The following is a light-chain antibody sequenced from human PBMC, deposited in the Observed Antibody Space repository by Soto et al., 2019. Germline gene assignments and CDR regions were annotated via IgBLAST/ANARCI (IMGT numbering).Light chain of an antibody. CDR3: SSYASSSTYV. V-gene: IGLV2-14*01. CDR2: DVS. CDR1: SSDVGGYNY. J-gene: IGLJ1*01. Sequence: QSVLTQPASVSGSPGQSITISCTGTSSDVGGYNYVSWYQQHPGKAPKLMIYDVSNRPSGVFNRFSGSKSGNTASLTISGLQAEDEADYYCSSYASSSTYVFGTGTKLTVL.